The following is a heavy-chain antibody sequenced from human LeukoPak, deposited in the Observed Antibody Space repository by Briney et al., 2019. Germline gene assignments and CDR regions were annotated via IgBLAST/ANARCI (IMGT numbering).Heavy chain of an antibody. CDR1: GGSFSGYY. CDR3: ARVGADGYNYDDY. Sequence: PSETLSLTCAVYGGSFSGYYWSWIRQPPGKGLEWIGEINHSGSTNYNPSLKSRVTISVDTSKNQFSLKLSSVTAADTAVYYCARVGADGYNYDDYWGQGTLVTVSS. D-gene: IGHD5-24*01. V-gene: IGHV4-34*01. J-gene: IGHJ4*02. CDR2: INHSGST.